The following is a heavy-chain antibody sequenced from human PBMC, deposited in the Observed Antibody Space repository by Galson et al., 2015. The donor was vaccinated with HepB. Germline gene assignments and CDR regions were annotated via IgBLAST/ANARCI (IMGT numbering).Heavy chain of an antibody. Sequence: SVKVSCKASGYSFSSYYMHWVRQAPGQGLEWMGVINPSGVSTSYAQKLRGRVTMTRDTSTSTLYMELSSLRSEDTAVYYCARAYDSSGFYYGYWGQGTLVTVSS. CDR2: INPSGVST. CDR1: GYSFSSYY. D-gene: IGHD3-22*01. CDR3: ARAYDSSGFYYGY. J-gene: IGHJ4*02. V-gene: IGHV1-46*04.